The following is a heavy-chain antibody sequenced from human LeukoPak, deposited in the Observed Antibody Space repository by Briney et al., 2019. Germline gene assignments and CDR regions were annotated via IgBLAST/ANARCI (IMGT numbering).Heavy chain of an antibody. CDR1: GFTFSSYA. V-gene: IGHV3-30-3*01. Sequence: GGSLRLSCAASGFTFSSYAMHWVRQAPGKGLEWVAVISYDGSNKYYADSVKGRFTISRDNSKNTLYLQMNSLRAEDTAVYYCASDSYSNYCIDYWGQGTLVTVSS. CDR2: ISYDGSNK. J-gene: IGHJ4*02. CDR3: ASDSYSNYCIDY. D-gene: IGHD4-11*01.